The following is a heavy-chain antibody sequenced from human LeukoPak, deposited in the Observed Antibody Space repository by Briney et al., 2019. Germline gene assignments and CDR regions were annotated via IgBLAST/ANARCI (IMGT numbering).Heavy chain of an antibody. J-gene: IGHJ4*02. CDR1: GFTFSSYS. CDR2: ISYDGSNK. Sequence: GGSLRLSCAASGFTFSSYSMNWVRQAPGKGLEWVAVISYDGSNKYYADSVKGRFTISRDNSKNTLYLQMNSLRAEDTAVYYCARDISSSWYGTFDYWGQGTLVTVSS. V-gene: IGHV3-30*03. CDR3: ARDISSSWYGTFDY. D-gene: IGHD6-13*01.